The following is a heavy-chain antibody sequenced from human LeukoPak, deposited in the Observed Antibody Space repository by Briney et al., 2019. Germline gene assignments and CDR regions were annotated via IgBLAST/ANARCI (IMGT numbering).Heavy chain of an antibody. Sequence: SETLSLTCTVSGGSISSYYWSWIRQPPGKGLEWIGYIYYGGSTNYNPSLKSRVTISVDTSKNQFSLKLGSVTAADTAVYYCARDTRPLHLDVWGQGTTVTVSS. CDR1: GGSISSYY. J-gene: IGHJ6*02. CDR3: ARDTRPLHLDV. V-gene: IGHV4-59*01. CDR2: IYYGGST.